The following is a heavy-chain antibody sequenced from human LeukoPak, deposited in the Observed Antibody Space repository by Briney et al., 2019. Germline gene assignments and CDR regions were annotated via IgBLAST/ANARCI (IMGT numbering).Heavy chain of an antibody. CDR2: ISWNSGSI. D-gene: IGHD2-15*01. V-gene: IGHV3-9*01. Sequence: GRSLRLSCAGSGFTFDEYAMHWVRQAPGKGLEWVSGISWNSGSIAYADSVKGRFTISRDNAKSLLFLQMSSLRAADTALYYCVKGHCSSSSCFPNYYYYMDVWGTGTTVTVSS. J-gene: IGHJ6*03. CDR1: GFTFDEYA. CDR3: VKGHCSSSSCFPNYYYYMDV.